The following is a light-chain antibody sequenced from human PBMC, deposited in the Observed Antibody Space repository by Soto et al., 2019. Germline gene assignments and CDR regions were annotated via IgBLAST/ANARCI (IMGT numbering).Light chain of an antibody. CDR1: QSVISY. J-gene: IGKJ5*01. CDR2: DAS. CDR3: QQRFNWPPIT. Sequence: EIVLTQSPATLSLSPGERATLSCRASQSVISYLAWYQQKPGQAPRLLIYDASNRATGIPARFSGSGSGTDFTLNISSLEPEDFAIYYCQQRFNWPPITFGQGTRLEIK. V-gene: IGKV3-11*01.